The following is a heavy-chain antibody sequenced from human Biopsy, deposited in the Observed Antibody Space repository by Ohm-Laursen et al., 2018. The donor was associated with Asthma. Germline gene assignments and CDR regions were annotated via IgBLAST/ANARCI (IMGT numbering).Heavy chain of an antibody. Sequence: SLRLSCAAPGFAVSRDHMFWVRQAPGKGLEWVSVIYSGGTSHTADSVRGRFTISRDYSKNTLSLQMHSLRAEDTAVYYCARGDSSNWSHYYFDYWGQGTLVTVSS. D-gene: IGHD3-22*01. CDR2: IYSGGTS. CDR1: GFAVSRDH. J-gene: IGHJ4*02. CDR3: ARGDSSNWSHYYFDY. V-gene: IGHV3-53*01.